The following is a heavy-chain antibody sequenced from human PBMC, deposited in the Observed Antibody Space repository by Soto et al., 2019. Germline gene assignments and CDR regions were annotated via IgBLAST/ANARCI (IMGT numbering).Heavy chain of an antibody. V-gene: IGHV3-74*01. CDR1: GFTFSSYW. D-gene: IGHD3-10*01. CDR2: INSDGSST. J-gene: IGHJ6*02. CDR3: ARDHYSRGAHWAYYYYYGMDV. Sequence: GGSLRLSCAASGFTFSSYWMHWVRQAPGKGLVWVSRINSDGSSTSYADSVKGRFTITRDNAKNTLYLQMNSLRAEDTAVYYCARDHYSRGAHWAYYYYYGMDVWGQGTTVTVSS.